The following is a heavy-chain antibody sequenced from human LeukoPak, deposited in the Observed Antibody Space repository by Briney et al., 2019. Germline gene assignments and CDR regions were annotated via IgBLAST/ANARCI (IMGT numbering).Heavy chain of an antibody. Sequence: GGSLRLSCAASGFTFSSYGIHWVRQAPGKGLEWVAVISYDGSNKYYADSVKGRFTISRDNSKNTLYLQMNSLRAEDTAVYYCAGVYYYYYMDVWGKGNTVTVSS. V-gene: IGHV3-30*03. D-gene: IGHD2-8*01. CDR2: ISYDGSNK. CDR3: AGVYYYYYMDV. CDR1: GFTFSSYG. J-gene: IGHJ6*03.